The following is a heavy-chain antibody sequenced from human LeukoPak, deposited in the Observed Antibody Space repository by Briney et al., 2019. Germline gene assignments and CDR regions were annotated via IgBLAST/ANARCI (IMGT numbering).Heavy chain of an antibody. CDR2: INWNGGST. CDR3: ARARSIQAATSYFDY. D-gene: IGHD6-25*01. CDR1: GFTFDDYG. Sequence: GGSLRLSCAASGFTFDDYGMSWVRQAPGKGLEWVSGINWNGGSTGYADSVKGRFTISRDNAKNSLYLQMNSLRAEDTALYYCARARSIQAATSYFDYWGQGTLVTVSS. V-gene: IGHV3-20*04. J-gene: IGHJ4*02.